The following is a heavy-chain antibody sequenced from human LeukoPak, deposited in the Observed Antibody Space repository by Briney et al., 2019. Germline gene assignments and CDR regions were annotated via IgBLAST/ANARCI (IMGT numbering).Heavy chain of an antibody. CDR2: IIPIFGTA. Sequence: SVKVSCKASGGTFSSYAISWVRQAPGQGLEWMGGIIPIFGTANYAQKFQGRVTITADESTSTAYMELSSLRSEDTAVYYCARQSADFWSDYAKNWFDPWGQGTLVTVSS. V-gene: IGHV1-69*13. J-gene: IGHJ5*02. D-gene: IGHD3-3*01. CDR3: ARQSADFWSDYAKNWFDP. CDR1: GGTFSSYA.